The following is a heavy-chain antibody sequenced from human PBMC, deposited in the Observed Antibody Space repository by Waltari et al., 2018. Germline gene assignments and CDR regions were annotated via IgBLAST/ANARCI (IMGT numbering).Heavy chain of an antibody. J-gene: IGHJ4*02. V-gene: IGHV4-38-2*02. Sequence: QVQLQESGPGLVKPSETLSLICTVSGHSISSGYYWGWVRQPPGKGLEWVGSVYHSGITYYNPSLESRVTISVDTSKRQFSLKLSAVTAADTAVYYCARAGNTCDYWGQGTLVTVSS. CDR2: VYHSGIT. D-gene: IGHD2-2*02. CDR3: ARAGNTCDY. CDR1: GHSISSGYY.